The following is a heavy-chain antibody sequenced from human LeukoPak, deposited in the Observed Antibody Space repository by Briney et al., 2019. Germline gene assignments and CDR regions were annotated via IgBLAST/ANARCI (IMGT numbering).Heavy chain of an antibody. V-gene: IGHV4-4*02. D-gene: IGHD3-10*01. Sequence: SETLSLTCAVSGGSISSSSGNCWTWVRQPPGKGLEWIGEIYHSGSTNYNPSLKSRVTMLLDKSKNQFSLKLSSVTAADTAVYYCARPRARGFGQNWFDPWGQGTLVTVSS. CDR3: ARPRARGFGQNWFDP. J-gene: IGHJ5*02. CDR2: IYHSGST. CDR1: GGSISSSSGNC.